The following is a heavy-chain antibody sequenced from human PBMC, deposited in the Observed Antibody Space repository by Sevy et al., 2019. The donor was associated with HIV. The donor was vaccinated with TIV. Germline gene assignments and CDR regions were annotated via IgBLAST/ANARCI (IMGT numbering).Heavy chain of an antibody. Sequence: GGSLRLSCAASRFILSDYYMSWIRQAPGKGLEWISYISGSGDTIYYADSVKGRFTISRDNTKNSLYLQMNSLRAEDTAVYYWARDHVKDGDLGDYYYFAMDVWGQGTTVTVSS. CDR2: ISGSGDTI. D-gene: IGHD3-16*01. V-gene: IGHV3-11*01. CDR1: RFILSDYY. CDR3: ARDHVKDGDLGDYYYFAMDV. J-gene: IGHJ6*02.